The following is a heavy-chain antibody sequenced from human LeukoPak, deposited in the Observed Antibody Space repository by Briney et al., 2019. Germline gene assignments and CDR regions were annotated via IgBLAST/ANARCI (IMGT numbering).Heavy chain of an antibody. CDR1: GFTFSSYG. Sequence: GGSLRLSCAASGFTFSSYGMHWVRQAPGKGLEWVAFIRYDGSNKNYADSVKGRFTISRDNSKNTLYLQMNSLRAEDTAVYYCAKDYRYSSSSEGYFDYWGRGTLVTVSS. D-gene: IGHD6-6*01. CDR3: AKDYRYSSSSEGYFDY. CDR2: IRYDGSNK. V-gene: IGHV3-30*02. J-gene: IGHJ4*02.